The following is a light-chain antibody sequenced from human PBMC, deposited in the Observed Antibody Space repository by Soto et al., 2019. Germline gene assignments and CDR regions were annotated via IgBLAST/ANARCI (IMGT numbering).Light chain of an antibody. CDR3: QQYNNWPPT. V-gene: IGKV3-15*01. CDR1: QSVGRN. J-gene: IGKJ1*01. CDR2: DAS. Sequence: EIVLTQSPGTLSLSPGESATLSCRASQSVGRNYLAWFQHKPDQAPRLLIYDASTRATGVPARFSGSGSGTEFTLTISSLQSEDFAVYYCQQYNNWPPTFGQGTKVEIK.